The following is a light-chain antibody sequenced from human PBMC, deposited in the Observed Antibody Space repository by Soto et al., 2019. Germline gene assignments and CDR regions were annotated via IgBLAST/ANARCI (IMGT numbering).Light chain of an antibody. CDR3: AAWDDSLRGPV. V-gene: IGLV1-47*01. J-gene: IGLJ3*02. CDR1: SSNIGSNY. Sequence: QSVLTQPPSASGTPGQRVTISCSGSSSNIGSNYVYWYQQFPGTAPKLLIYRNNQRPSGVPDRFSGSKSGTSTSLAISGLRSEDEADYYCAAWDDSLRGPVFGGGTKVTVL. CDR2: RNN.